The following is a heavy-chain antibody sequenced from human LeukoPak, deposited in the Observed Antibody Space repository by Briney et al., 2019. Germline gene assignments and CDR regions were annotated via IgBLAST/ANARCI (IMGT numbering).Heavy chain of an antibody. CDR1: GFTFSGYA. V-gene: IGHV3-23*01. D-gene: IGHD3-22*01. Sequence: GSLRLSCAASGFTFSGYAMTWVRQAPGKGLAWVSSISKSDGSTYYADSVKGRFTISRDNSKNTVYLHMDSLRVEDTAIYYCARGALITDFRGQGTLITVSS. J-gene: IGHJ4*02. CDR3: ARGALITDF. CDR2: ISKSDGST.